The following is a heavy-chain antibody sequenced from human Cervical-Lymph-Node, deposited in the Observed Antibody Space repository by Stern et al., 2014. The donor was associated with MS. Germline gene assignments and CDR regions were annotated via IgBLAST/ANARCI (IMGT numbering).Heavy chain of an antibody. Sequence: EVHLVESGAEVKKPGESLKISCKGSGYSFTSYWIRWVRQMPGKGLEWMGIINPGDSDTRYSPSFQGQVTISADKSISTAYLQWSSLKASDTAMYYCARRHCSSRRCGWFDPWGQGTLVTVSS. D-gene: IGHD2-2*01. CDR2: INPGDSDT. V-gene: IGHV5-51*01. CDR1: GYSFTSYW. CDR3: ARRHCSSRRCGWFDP. J-gene: IGHJ5*02.